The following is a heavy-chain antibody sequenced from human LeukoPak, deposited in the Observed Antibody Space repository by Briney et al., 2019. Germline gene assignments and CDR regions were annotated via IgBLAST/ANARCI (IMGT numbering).Heavy chain of an antibody. CDR2: INHSGST. V-gene: IGHV4-34*01. CDR1: GGSISSYY. CDR3: ARANIAVALDY. J-gene: IGHJ4*02. D-gene: IGHD6-19*01. Sequence: SETLSLTCNVSGGSISSYYWSWIRQPPGKGLEWIGEINHSGSTNYNPSLKSRVTISVDTSKNQFSLKLSSVTAADTAVYYCARANIAVALDYWGQGTLVTVSS.